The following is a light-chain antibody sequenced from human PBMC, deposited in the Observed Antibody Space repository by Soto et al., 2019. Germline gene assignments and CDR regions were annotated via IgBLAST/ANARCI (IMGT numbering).Light chain of an antibody. CDR2: SAS. CDR3: PQRFSNPYP. Sequence: DIRMTQSPSSLSASVGDRVTITCRASQTINKNLNWYQQKPGQAPNLLIYSASDFQSGVPSRFSGSGSRTEFTLTIRGLQPEDFATYYCPQRFSNPYPFGHGTEVEI. J-gene: IGKJ2*01. V-gene: IGKV1-39*01. CDR1: QTINKN.